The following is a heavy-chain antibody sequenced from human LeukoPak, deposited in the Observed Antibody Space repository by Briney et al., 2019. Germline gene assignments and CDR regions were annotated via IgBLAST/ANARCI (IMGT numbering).Heavy chain of an antibody. CDR1: GYTFTSYG. CDR3: ARRSITAIGHFDY. D-gene: IGHD6-6*01. V-gene: IGHV1-2*02. Sequence: ASVKVSCKASGYTFTSYGISWVRQAPGQGLEWMGWINPNNGATNYAQKFQGRVTMTRDTSISTAYMELSRLRSDDTAIYYCARRSITAIGHFDYWGQGTLVTVSS. CDR2: INPNNGAT. J-gene: IGHJ4*02.